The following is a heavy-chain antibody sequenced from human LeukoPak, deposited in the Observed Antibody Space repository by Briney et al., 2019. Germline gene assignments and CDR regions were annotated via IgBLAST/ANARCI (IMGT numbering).Heavy chain of an antibody. Sequence: PSETLSLTCTASGFSMNSSGYHWGWIRQLPGKGLEWIGHIDTSGSAYYNPSLESRAKMSVDTSENQFSLKLRSVTVVITAVYHCARAAGYGLVAYYNHESYYSEYWGQGTLVTVSS. CDR3: ARAAGYGLVAYYNHESYYSEY. CDR2: IDTSGSA. CDR1: GFSMNSSGYH. J-gene: IGHJ4*02. D-gene: IGHD3-10*01. V-gene: IGHV4-31*03.